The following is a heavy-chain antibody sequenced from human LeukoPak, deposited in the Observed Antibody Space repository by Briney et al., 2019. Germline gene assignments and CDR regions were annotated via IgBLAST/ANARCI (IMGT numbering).Heavy chain of an antibody. V-gene: IGHV3-15*01. CDR2: IKSKTSGGTT. J-gene: IGHJ4*02. CDR3: TVIQGWGLGSYYVDY. CDR1: GFTFSNDW. Sequence: PGGSLRLSCAASGFTFSNDWMSWVRQAPGKGLEWVGRIKSKTSGGTTDYAAPVKGRFTISRDDSKNTLYLQMSSLKTEDTAVYYCTVIQGWGLGSYYVDYWGQGTLVTVSS. D-gene: IGHD3-10*01.